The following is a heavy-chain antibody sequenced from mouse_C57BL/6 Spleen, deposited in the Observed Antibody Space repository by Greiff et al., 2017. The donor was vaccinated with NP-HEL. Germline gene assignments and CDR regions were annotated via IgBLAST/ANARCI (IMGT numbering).Heavy chain of an antibody. CDR2: IDPNSGGT. CDR3: ARSIYYDYAWFAY. V-gene: IGHV1-72*01. CDR1: GYTFTSYW. J-gene: IGHJ3*01. D-gene: IGHD2-4*01. Sequence: MESCKASGYTFTSYWMHWVKQRPGRGLEWIGRIDPNSGGTKYNEKFKSKATLTVDKPSSTAYMQLSSLTSEDSAVYYCARSIYYDYAWFAYWGQGTLVTVSA.